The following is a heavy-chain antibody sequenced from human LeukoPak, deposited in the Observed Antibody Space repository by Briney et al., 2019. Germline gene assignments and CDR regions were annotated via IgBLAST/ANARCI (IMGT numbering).Heavy chain of an antibody. CDR1: GGSISSGGYY. CDR2: IYHSGST. CDR3: ARSPSLGASMDV. Sequence: PSQTLSLTCTVSGGSISSGGYYWSWIRQPPGKGLKWIGYIYHSGSTYYNPSLKSRVTISVDRSKNQFSLKLSSVTAADTAVYYCARSPSLGASMDVWGKGTTVTVSS. V-gene: IGHV4-30-2*01. J-gene: IGHJ6*03.